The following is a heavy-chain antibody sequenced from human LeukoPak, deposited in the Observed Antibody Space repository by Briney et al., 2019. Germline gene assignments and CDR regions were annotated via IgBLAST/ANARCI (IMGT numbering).Heavy chain of an antibody. Sequence: GGSLRLSCAASGFSFSSYAMSWVRQAPGKGLEWVSVIGGSGDNTNYADSVKGRFTISRDNSKNTLYLQVNSLRADDSAVYYCAKLRSSSFWYYGMDVWGQGTTVTVPS. D-gene: IGHD6-6*01. J-gene: IGHJ6*02. CDR1: GFSFSSYA. CDR3: AKLRSSSFWYYGMDV. CDR2: IGGSGDNT. V-gene: IGHV3-23*01.